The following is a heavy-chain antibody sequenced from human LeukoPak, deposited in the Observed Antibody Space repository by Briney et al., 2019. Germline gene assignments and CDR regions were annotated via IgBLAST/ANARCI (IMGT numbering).Heavy chain of an antibody. D-gene: IGHD3-10*02. Sequence: GGSLRHSCAASGFTFSSYAMHWVRQAPGKGLAWVSYISSSGSTIYYADSVKGRFTISRDNAKNSLYLQMNSLRAEDTAVYYCAELGITMIGGVWGKGTTVTISS. CDR3: AELGITMIGGV. J-gene: IGHJ6*04. V-gene: IGHV3-48*03. CDR2: ISSSGSTI. CDR1: GFTFSSYA.